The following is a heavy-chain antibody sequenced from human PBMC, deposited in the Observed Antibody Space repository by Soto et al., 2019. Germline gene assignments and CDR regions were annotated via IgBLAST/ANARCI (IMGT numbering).Heavy chain of an antibody. J-gene: IGHJ6*02. D-gene: IGHD2-15*01. CDR1: GGSVSSGSYY. Sequence: SETLSVTCAVSGGSVSSGSYYWSWIRQPPGKGLEWIGYIYYSGSTNYNPSLKSRVTISVDTSKNQFSLKLSSVTAADTAVYYCARWGPKGYCRGGSCVCGYYGMDVWGQGNTVTV. CDR3: ARWGPKGYCRGGSCVCGYYGMDV. V-gene: IGHV4-61*01. CDR2: IYYSGST.